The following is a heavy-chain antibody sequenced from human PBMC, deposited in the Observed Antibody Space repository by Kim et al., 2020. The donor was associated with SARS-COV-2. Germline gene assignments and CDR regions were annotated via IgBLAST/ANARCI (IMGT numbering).Heavy chain of an antibody. CDR1: GFTFSNYV. D-gene: IGHD6-25*01. CDR3: SGRGAASNHFDY. Sequence: GGSLRLSCAASGFTFSNYVMIWLRQAPGKGLEWVSSLSGSGGSTYYADSVKGRFTISRDNPKNTLYLQMNSLRAEDTAVYYCSGRGAASNHFDYWGQGT. V-gene: IGHV3-23*01. CDR2: LSGSGGST. J-gene: IGHJ4*02.